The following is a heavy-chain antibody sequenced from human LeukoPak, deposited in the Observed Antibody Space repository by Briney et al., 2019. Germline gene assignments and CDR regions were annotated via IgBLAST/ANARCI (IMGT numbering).Heavy chain of an antibody. CDR1: GFTFSSYG. Sequence: GGSLRLSCAASGFTFSSYGMHWVRQAPGKGLEWVASIRYDGSNKYYADSVKGRFTISRDNSKNTLYLQMNSLRAEDTAVYYCAKSYSSEENSYYYMDVWGKGTTVTVSS. V-gene: IGHV3-30*02. D-gene: IGHD6-19*01. J-gene: IGHJ6*03. CDR2: IRYDGSNK. CDR3: AKSYSSEENSYYYMDV.